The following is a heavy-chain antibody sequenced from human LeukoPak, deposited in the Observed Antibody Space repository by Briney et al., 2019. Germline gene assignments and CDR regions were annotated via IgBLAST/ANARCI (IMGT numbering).Heavy chain of an antibody. V-gene: IGHV3-30-3*01. J-gene: IGHJ4*02. CDR3: ARDRSREVDY. D-gene: IGHD1-26*01. Sequence: GGSLRPSCAASGFTFSSYAMHWVRQAPGKGLEWVAVISYDGSNKYYADSVKGRFTISRDNSKNTLYLQMNSLRAEDTAVYYCARDRSREVDYWGQGTLVTVSS. CDR2: ISYDGSNK. CDR1: GFTFSSYA.